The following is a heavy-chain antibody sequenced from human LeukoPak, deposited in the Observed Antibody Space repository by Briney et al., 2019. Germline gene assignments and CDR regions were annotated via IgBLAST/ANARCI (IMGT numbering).Heavy chain of an antibody. J-gene: IGHJ4*02. V-gene: IGHV3-48*01. D-gene: IGHD3-10*01. CDR1: GFTFNGYG. CDR2: ISSISSTI. CDR3: FSPRITRVRGVTAPL. Sequence: GGSLRLSCAASGFTFNGYGMNWVRQAPGKGLEWVSYISSISSTIHYSDSVKGRFTISRDNAKNSPYLQMNSLRAEDTAVYYCFSPRITRVRGVTAPLWGQGTLVTVSS.